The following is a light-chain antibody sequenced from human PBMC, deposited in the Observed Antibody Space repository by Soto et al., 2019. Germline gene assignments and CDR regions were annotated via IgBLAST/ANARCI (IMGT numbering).Light chain of an antibody. V-gene: IGKV3-20*01. Sequence: EIVLTQSPGTLSLSPGERATLSCRASQSVSSAYLAWYQHKPGQPPTLLIYAASSRVTGIPDRFSGSGSGTDFTLTISRREPEDFAVYYCQLYGSSSTWTFGQGTKVEIK. J-gene: IGKJ1*01. CDR1: QSVSSAY. CDR3: QLYGSSSTWT. CDR2: AAS.